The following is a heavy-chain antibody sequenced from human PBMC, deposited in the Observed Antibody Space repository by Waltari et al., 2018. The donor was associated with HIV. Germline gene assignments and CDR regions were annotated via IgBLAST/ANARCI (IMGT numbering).Heavy chain of an antibody. D-gene: IGHD4-17*01. CDR1: GGSISSGSYY. CDR3: ARGGSYGGYYFDY. J-gene: IGHJ4*02. Sequence: QVQLQESGPGLVKPSQTLSLTCTVSGGSISSGSYYWSWIRQPAGKGLEWIGRIYTSGSTNYNPSLKSRGTISVDTSKNQGSLKLSSVTAADTAVYYCARGGSYGGYYFDYWGQGTLVTVSS. V-gene: IGHV4-61*02. CDR2: IYTSGST.